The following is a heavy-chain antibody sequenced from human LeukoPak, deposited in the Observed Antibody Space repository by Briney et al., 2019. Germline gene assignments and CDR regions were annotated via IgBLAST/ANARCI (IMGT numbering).Heavy chain of an antibody. CDR3: ARPFGVWFGELSSFDY. D-gene: IGHD3-10*01. CDR1: GGSISSSNW. Sequence: SETLSLTCAVSGGSISSSNWWSWVRQPPGKGLEWIGEIYHSGSTNYNPSLKSRVTISVDTSKNQFSLKLSSVTAADTAVYYCARPFGVWFGELSSFDYWGQGTLVTVSS. CDR2: IYHSGST. J-gene: IGHJ4*02. V-gene: IGHV4-4*02.